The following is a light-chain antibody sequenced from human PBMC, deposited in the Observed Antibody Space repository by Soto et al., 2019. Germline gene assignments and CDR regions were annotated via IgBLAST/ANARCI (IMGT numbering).Light chain of an antibody. J-gene: IGLJ1*01. CDR3: CSYAGSNTFA. CDR2: DVS. CDR1: SSDVGGFNY. V-gene: IGLV2-11*01. Sequence: QSALTQPRSVSGSPGQSVTISCTGTSSDVGGFNYVSWYQQHPGKAPKLMIYDVSKRPSGVPDRFSGSKSGNTASLTISGLQAEDDADYYCCSYAGSNTFAFGTGTKVTVL.